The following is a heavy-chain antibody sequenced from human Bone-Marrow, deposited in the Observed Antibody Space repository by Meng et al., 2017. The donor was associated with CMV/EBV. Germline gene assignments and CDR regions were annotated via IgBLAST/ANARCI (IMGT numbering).Heavy chain of an antibody. CDR2: ISSSSSYI. J-gene: IGHJ1*01. D-gene: IGHD2-2*01. Sequence: GGSLRPSCAASRFTFSSYSMNWVRQAPGKGLEWVSSISSSSSYIYYVDSVKGRFTISRDNAKNSLFLQMNSLRAEDTAVYYCAREDCSSTSCRFQHWGQGTMVTVSS. CDR1: RFTFSSYS. V-gene: IGHV3-21*01. CDR3: AREDCSSTSCRFQH.